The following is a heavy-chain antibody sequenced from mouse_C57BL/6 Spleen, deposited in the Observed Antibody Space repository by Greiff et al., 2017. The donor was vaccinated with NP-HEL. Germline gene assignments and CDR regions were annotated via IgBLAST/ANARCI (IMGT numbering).Heavy chain of an antibody. Sequence: QVQLQQPGAELVRPGSSVKLSCKASGYAFTSYWMHWVKQRPIQGLEWIGNIDPSDSETHYNQKFKDKATLTVDKSSSTAYMQLSSLTSEDSAVYYCARRGGSWFAYWGQGTLVTVSA. CDR1: GYAFTSYW. CDR3: ARRGGSWFAY. V-gene: IGHV1-52*01. CDR2: IDPSDSET. J-gene: IGHJ3*01.